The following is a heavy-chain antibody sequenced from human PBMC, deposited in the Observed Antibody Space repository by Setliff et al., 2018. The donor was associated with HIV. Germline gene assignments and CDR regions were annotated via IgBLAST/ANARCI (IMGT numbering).Heavy chain of an antibody. Sequence: SETLSLTCAVYGGSFTTYYWSWIRQTPGKGLEWIGENNHGGSTNYNPSLKSRVTISVDRSKNQFFLKLTSVTAADTAVYYCARGSYRGSGYFVRYFDSWAQGMLVTVSS. CDR3: ARGSYRGSGYFVRYFDS. CDR2: NNHGGST. D-gene: IGHD3-3*01. V-gene: IGHV4-34*01. J-gene: IGHJ4*02. CDR1: GGSFTTYY.